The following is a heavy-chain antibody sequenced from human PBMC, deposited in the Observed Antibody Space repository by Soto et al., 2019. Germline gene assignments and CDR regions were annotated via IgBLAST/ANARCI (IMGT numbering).Heavy chain of an antibody. CDR3: ATSDDIVVVLGSGVHYGMDV. CDR2: INPNSGGT. CDR1: GYTFTGYY. Sequence: QVQLVQSGAEVKKPGASVKVSCKASGYTFTGYYMHWVRQAPGQGLEWMGWINPNSGGTNYAQKFQGRVTMTRDTSISTAYMELSRLRSDDTAVYYCATSDDIVVVLGSGVHYGMDVWGQGTTVTVSS. D-gene: IGHD2-2*01. V-gene: IGHV1-2*02. J-gene: IGHJ6*02.